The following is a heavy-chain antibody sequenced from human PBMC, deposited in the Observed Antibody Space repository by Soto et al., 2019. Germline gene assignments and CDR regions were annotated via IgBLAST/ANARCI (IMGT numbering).Heavy chain of an antibody. V-gene: IGHV1-2*02. D-gene: IGHD3-10*01. J-gene: IGHJ5*02. CDR1: GYTFTGYY. CDR3: ARDVYAWGYWAGSTAGLGWFDP. Sequence: QVQLVQSGAEVKKPGASVKVSCKASGYTFTGYYMHWVRQAPGQGLEWMGWINPNSGGTNYAQKFQGRVTLTRDTSISTAYMELSRLRSDDTAVYYCARDVYAWGYWAGSTAGLGWFDPWGQGTLVTVSS. CDR2: INPNSGGT.